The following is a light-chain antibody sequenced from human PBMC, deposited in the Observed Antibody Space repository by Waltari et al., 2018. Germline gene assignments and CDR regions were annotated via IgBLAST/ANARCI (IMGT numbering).Light chain of an antibody. CDR3: QQYNQWPYT. CDR2: PAS. J-gene: IGKJ2*01. V-gene: IGKV3-15*01. CDR1: QGISIT. Sequence: ETVMTQSPVTLSVSPGERATLSFMASQGISITLAWYQQIPGQAPRLLIYPASTTATGVSARFSGTGSGTDFTLTISNLQSEDFAVYFCQQYNQWPYTFGQGTRLELK.